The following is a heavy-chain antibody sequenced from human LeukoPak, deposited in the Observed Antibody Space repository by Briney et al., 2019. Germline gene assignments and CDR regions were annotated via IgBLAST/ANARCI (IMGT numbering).Heavy chain of an antibody. Sequence: GASVKVSCKASGGTFSSYAISWVRQAPGQGLEWMGRIIPILDITNYAQKFQGRVTMTRDTSTSTVYMELSSLRSEDTAVYYCARDLSTVRGVIPYYYYGMDVWGQGTTVTVSS. CDR1: GGTFSSYA. J-gene: IGHJ6*02. D-gene: IGHD3-10*01. CDR3: ARDLSTVRGVIPYYYYGMDV. CDR2: IIPILDIT. V-gene: IGHV1-69*04.